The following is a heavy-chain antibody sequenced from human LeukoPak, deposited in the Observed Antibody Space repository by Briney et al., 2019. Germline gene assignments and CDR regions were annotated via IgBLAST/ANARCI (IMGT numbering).Heavy chain of an antibody. CDR1: GGSISSGDYY. J-gene: IGHJ4*02. CDR2: IYYSGST. D-gene: IGHD2-21*02. CDR3: ARGCGGDCYWTHYYFDY. V-gene: IGHV4-30-4*01. Sequence: SETLPLTCTVSGGSISSGDYYWRWIRQPPGKGLEWIGYIYYSGSTYYNPSLKSRVTISVDTSKNQFSLKLSSVTAADTAVYYCARGCGGDCYWTHYYFDYWGQGTLVTVSS.